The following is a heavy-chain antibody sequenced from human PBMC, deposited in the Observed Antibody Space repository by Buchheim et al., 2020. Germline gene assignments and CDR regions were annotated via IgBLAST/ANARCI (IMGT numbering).Heavy chain of an antibody. D-gene: IGHD6-19*01. CDR1: GFTFINYG. CDR2: ISGSGDKT. Sequence: EVQLLESGGGLLQPGGSLRLSCAASGFTFINYGMNWVRQAPGKGLEWVSVISGSGDKTYNADSVKGRFTISRDNSKNTLYLQMNSLRAEDTAIYYCAGVDSRAVAGALDSWGQGT. J-gene: IGHJ4*02. CDR3: AGVDSRAVAGALDS. V-gene: IGHV3-23*01.